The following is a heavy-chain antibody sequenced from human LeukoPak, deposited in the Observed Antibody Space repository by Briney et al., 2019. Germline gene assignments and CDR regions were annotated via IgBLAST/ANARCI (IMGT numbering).Heavy chain of an antibody. CDR2: IYYSGST. Sequence: PSEALSLTCTVSGGSISSYYWSWIRQPPGKGLEWIGYIYYSGSTNYKPSLKSRVTISVDTSKNQFSLKLSSVTAADTAVYYCARGPTRYYFDYWGQGTLVTVSS. CDR1: GGSISSYY. V-gene: IGHV4-59*01. CDR3: ARGPTRYYFDY. J-gene: IGHJ4*02.